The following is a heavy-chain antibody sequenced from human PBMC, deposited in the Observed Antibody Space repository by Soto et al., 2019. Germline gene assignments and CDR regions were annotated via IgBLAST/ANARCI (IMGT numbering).Heavy chain of an antibody. V-gene: IGHV4-34*01. Sequence: QVQLQQWGAGLLKPSETLSLTCAVYGGSFSGYYWSWIRQPPGKGLEWIGEINHSGSTNYNPSLKSRVTISVDTSKNQFSLKLRSVTAADTAVYYCARASHYYGMDVWGQGTTVTVSS. CDR1: GGSFSGYY. J-gene: IGHJ6*02. CDR2: INHSGST. CDR3: ARASHYYGMDV.